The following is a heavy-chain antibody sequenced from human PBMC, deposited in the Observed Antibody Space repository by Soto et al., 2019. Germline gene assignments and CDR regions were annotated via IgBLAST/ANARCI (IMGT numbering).Heavy chain of an antibody. CDR3: AXHHQEEYYDIFPGYFDY. Sequence: SETLSLTCTVSGGSISGSSYYWGWIRQPPGKGLEWIGSIYYSGSTYYNPSLKSRVTISVDTSKNQFSLKLSSVTAADTAVYYCAXHHQEEYYDIFPGYFDYWGQGTLVTVSS. V-gene: IGHV4-39*01. CDR2: IYYSGST. D-gene: IGHD3-9*01. CDR1: GGSISGSSYY. J-gene: IGHJ4*02.